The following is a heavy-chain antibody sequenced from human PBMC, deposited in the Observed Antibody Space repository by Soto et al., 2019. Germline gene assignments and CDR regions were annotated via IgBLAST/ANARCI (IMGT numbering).Heavy chain of an antibody. CDR1: GGSISSYY. CDR3: ATLGATKGFDY. CDR2: IYYSGST. Sequence: SETLSLTCTVSGGSISSYYWSWIRQPPGKGLEWIGYIYYSGSTNYNPSLKSRVTISVDTSKNQFSLKLRSVTAADTAVYYCATLGATKGFDYWGQGTLVTVSS. D-gene: IGHD1-26*01. J-gene: IGHJ4*02. V-gene: IGHV4-59*01.